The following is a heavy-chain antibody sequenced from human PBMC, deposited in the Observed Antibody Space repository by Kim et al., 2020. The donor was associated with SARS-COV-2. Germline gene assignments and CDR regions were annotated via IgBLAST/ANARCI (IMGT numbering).Heavy chain of an antibody. V-gene: IGHV3-64*01. J-gene: IGHJ4*02. D-gene: IGHD6-13*01. Sequence: TYYANSVKGRFTISRDNSKNTLYLQMGSLRAEDMAVYYCARGPPAAGNDYWGQGTLVTVSS. CDR3: ARGPPAAGNDY. CDR2: T.